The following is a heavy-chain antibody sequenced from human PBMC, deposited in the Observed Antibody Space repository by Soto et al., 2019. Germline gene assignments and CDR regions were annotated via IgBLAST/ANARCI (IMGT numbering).Heavy chain of an antibody. CDR1: GFTFSSYE. Sequence: GGSLRLSCAASGFTFSSYEMNWVRQAPGKGLEWVSYISSSGSTIYYADSVKGRFTISRDNSKNTLYLQMNSLRAEDTAVYYCAKDQGCSGGSCYPTPHYWGQGTLVTVSS. J-gene: IGHJ4*02. D-gene: IGHD2-15*01. CDR2: ISSSGSTI. CDR3: AKDQGCSGGSCYPTPHY. V-gene: IGHV3-48*01.